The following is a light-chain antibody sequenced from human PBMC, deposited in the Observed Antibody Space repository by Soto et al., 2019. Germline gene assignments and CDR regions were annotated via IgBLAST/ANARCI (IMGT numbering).Light chain of an antibody. V-gene: IGLV2-14*01. J-gene: IGLJ1*01. CDR2: EVS. CDR3: QSYDNSLSVYV. Sequence: QSVLTQPASVSGSPGQSITISCTGTSSDVGGYKYVSWYQQHPGKAPKLMIYEVSNRPSGVSNRFAGSKSGNTASLTISGLQAEDEADYYCQSYDNSLSVYVFGTGTKVTVL. CDR1: SSDVGGYKY.